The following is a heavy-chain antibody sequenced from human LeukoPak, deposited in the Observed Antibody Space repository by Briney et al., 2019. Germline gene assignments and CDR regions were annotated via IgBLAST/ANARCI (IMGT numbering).Heavy chain of an antibody. Sequence: GGSLRLSCAASGFTFSSYAMSWVRQAPGKGLEWVSAISGSGGSTYYADSVKGRFTISRDNSKNTLYLQMNSLRAEDTAVYYCARHGDGYRSNWFDPWGQGTLVTVSS. CDR2: ISGSGGST. CDR1: GFTFSSYA. CDR3: ARHGDGYRSNWFDP. V-gene: IGHV3-23*01. D-gene: IGHD5-24*01. J-gene: IGHJ5*02.